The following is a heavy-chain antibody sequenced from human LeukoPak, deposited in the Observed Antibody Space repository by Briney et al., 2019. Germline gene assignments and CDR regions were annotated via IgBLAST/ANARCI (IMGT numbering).Heavy chain of an antibody. V-gene: IGHV3-30*18. CDR2: ISYDGSNK. CDR3: AKVRGATVVTPPAYFDY. J-gene: IGHJ4*02. D-gene: IGHD4-23*01. CDR1: GFTFSSYG. Sequence: GGSLRLSCAASGFTFSSYGMHWVRQAPGKGLEWVAVISYDGSNKYYADSVKGRFTISRDNSKNTLYLQMDSLRAEDTAVYYCAKVRGATVVTPPAYFDYWGQGTLVTVSS.